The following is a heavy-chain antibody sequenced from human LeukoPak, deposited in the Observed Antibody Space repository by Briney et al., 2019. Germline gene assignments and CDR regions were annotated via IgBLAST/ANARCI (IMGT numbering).Heavy chain of an antibody. V-gene: IGHV1-8*01. D-gene: IGHD7-27*01. J-gene: IGHJ4*02. CDR3: ARGPPNWGYDY. CDR2: MSPNSGNT. CDR1: GYTFTSYD. Sequence: ASVKVSCKAFGYTFTSYDFNWVRQATGQRPGWMGWMSPNSGNTGYAQKFQDTVTMTRNTSISTAYMELSSLRSDDTAVYYCARGPPNWGYDYWGAGTLVTVSS.